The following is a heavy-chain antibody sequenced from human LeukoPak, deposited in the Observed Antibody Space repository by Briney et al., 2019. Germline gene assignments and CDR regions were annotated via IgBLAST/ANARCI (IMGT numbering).Heavy chain of an antibody. CDR3: ARGVKGYDFWSGYYGWVWSYMDV. J-gene: IGHJ6*03. Sequence: SETLSLTCTVSGGSISSSSYYWGWIRQPPGKGLEWIGSIYYSGSTYYNPSLKSRVTISVDTSKNQFSLKLSSVTAADTAVYYCARGVKGYDFWSGYYGWVWSYMDVWGKGTTVTVSS. CDR2: IYYSGST. CDR1: GGSISSSSYY. D-gene: IGHD3-3*01. V-gene: IGHV4-39*07.